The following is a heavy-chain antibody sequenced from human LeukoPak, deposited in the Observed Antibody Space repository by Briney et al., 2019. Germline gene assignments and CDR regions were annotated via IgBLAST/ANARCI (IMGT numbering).Heavy chain of an antibody. CDR1: GFTFSDYY. CDR3: AKDWRLSTSPLDAFDI. D-gene: IGHD4/OR15-4a*01. J-gene: IGHJ3*02. V-gene: IGHV3-23*01. Sequence: GGSLRLSCAASGFTFSDYYMSWIRQAPGKGLEWVSAISGSGGSTYYADSVKGRFTISRDNSKNTLYLQMNSLRAEDTAVYYCAKDWRLSTSPLDAFDIWGQGTMVTVSS. CDR2: ISGSGGST.